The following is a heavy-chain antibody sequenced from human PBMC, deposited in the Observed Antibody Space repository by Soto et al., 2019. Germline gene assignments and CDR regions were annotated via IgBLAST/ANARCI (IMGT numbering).Heavy chain of an antibody. J-gene: IGHJ6*02. CDR3: AKDMSAGTDYYYGMDV. CDR1: GFTFDDYA. D-gene: IGHD6-19*01. CDR2: ISWNSGSI. Sequence: EVQLVESGGGLVQPGRSLRLSCAASGFTFDDYAMHWVRQAPGKGLEWVSGISWNSGSIGYADSVKGRFTISRDNAKNSLYLHMNSLRAEDTALYYCAKDMSAGTDYYYGMDVWGQGTTVTVSS. V-gene: IGHV3-9*01.